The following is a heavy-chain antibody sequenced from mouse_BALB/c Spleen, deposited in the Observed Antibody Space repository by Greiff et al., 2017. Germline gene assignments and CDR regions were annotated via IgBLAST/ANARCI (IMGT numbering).Heavy chain of an antibody. CDR3: AREGGNDYAMDY. CDR2: INPSSGYT. CDR1: GYTFTSYT. J-gene: IGHJ4*01. V-gene: IGHV1-4*02. Sequence: VQLQQSAAELARPGASVKMSCKASGYTFTSYTMHWVKQRPGQGLEWIGYINPSSGYTEYNQKFKDKTTLTADKSSSTAYMQLSSLTSEDSAVYYCAREGGNDYAMDYWGQGTSVTVSS. D-gene: IGHD1-1*02.